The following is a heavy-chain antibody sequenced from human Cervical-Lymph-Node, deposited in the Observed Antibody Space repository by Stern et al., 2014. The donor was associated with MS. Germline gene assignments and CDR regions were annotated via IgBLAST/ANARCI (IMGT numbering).Heavy chain of an antibody. V-gene: IGHV3-74*02. CDR3: ATVFEH. Sequence: EVQLVESGGGLVQPGGSLRLSCTASGFTLSSNWMHWVRQVPGKGLVWVSRINNEGTGTSYADFVEGRFTISRDDAKNTVYLQMNSLRAEDTGVYYCATVFEHWGQGTPVTVSS. CDR1: GFTLSSNW. J-gene: IGHJ4*02. D-gene: IGHD4-17*01. CDR2: INNEGTGT.